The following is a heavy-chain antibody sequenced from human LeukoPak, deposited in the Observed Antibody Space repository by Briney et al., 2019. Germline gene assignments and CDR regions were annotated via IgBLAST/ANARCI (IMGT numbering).Heavy chain of an antibody. CDR1: GGTFNSYA. J-gene: IGHJ4*02. V-gene: IGHV1-69*13. CDR2: IIPIFGTA. Sequence: GASVKVSCKASGGTFNSYAISWVRQAPGQGLEWMGGIIPIFGTANYAQKFQGRVTITADESTSTAYMELSSLRSEDTAVYYCARDRRASGYDTDYWGQGTLVTVSS. D-gene: IGHD5-12*01. CDR3: ARDRRASGYDTDY.